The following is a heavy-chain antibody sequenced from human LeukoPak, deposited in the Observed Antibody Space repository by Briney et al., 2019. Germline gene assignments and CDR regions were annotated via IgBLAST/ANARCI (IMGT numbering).Heavy chain of an antibody. J-gene: IGHJ4*02. CDR2: IYNSGST. Sequence: NPSQTLSLTCTVSGASTSSGLYYWNWFRQPAGKGLEYIGRIYNSGSTNYNPSLKSRVTISVDTPKNQFSLKLTSVTASDSAVYYCARDRVHHYDSSGYYYEAPQYYFDYWGQGTLVTVSS. V-gene: IGHV4-61*02. CDR1: GASTSSGLYY. CDR3: ARDRVHHYDSSGYYYEAPQYYFDY. D-gene: IGHD3-22*01.